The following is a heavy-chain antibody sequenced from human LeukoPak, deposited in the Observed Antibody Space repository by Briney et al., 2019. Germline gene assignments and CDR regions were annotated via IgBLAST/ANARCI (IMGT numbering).Heavy chain of an antibody. Sequence: GESLKISCQGSGYSFTSNWIGWLRQMPGRGLEWMGIIHPGDSDTRYSPSFQGQVTISADKSINTAYLQWSSLKASDSAMYYCATWDYGIYCFDFWGQGTLVTVSS. CDR1: GYSFTSNW. D-gene: IGHD4-17*01. CDR2: IHPGDSDT. J-gene: IGHJ4*02. V-gene: IGHV5-51*01. CDR3: ATWDYGIYCFDF.